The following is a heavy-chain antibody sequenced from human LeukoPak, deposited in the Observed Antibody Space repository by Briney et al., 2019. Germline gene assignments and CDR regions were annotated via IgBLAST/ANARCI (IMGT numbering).Heavy chain of an antibody. CDR2: ISAGIRGT. D-gene: IGHD4-17*01. CDR3: ARDPRTVTGYWYFDF. Sequence: GGPVTLLCGAWVLTLNIYHTLWLPQAPVKGLEGVSYISAGIRGTKYADSVKGRFTVSRDNPKNSLYLQMNSLREEHTAVYYCARDPRTVTGYWYFDFWGRGTLVTVSS. V-gene: IGHV3-48*02. J-gene: IGHJ2*01. CDR1: VLTLNIYH.